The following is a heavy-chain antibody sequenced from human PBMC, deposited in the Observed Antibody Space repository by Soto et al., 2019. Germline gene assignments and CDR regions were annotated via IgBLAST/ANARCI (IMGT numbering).Heavy chain of an antibody. J-gene: IGHJ4*02. CDR1: GGTFSSYA. Sequence: SVKVSCKACGGTFSSYAISWVRQAPGQGLEWMGGIIPIFGTANYAQKFQGRVTITADESTSTAYMELSSLRSEDTAVYYCARDGQLFGAGRIYFFDYWGQGTLVTVSS. CDR3: ARDGQLFGAGRIYFFDY. CDR2: IIPIFGTA. D-gene: IGHD3-10*01. V-gene: IGHV1-69*13.